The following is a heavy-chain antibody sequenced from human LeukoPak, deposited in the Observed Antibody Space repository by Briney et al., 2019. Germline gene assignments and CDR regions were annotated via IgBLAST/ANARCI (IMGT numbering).Heavy chain of an antibody. CDR1: GYSLTSYW. J-gene: IGHJ4*02. CDR3: ARGRWDIVVVVAARGKYYFDY. CDR2: IYPGDSDT. Sequence: GESLKISCKGSGYSLTSYWIGWVRQMPGKGLEWMGIIYPGDSDTRYSPSFQGQVTISADKSISTAYLQWSSLKASDTAMYYCARGRWDIVVVVAARGKYYFDYWGQGTLVAVSS. D-gene: IGHD2-15*01. V-gene: IGHV5-51*01.